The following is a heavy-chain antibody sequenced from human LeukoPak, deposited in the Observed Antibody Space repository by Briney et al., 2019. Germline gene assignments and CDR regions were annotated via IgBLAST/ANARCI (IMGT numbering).Heavy chain of an antibody. Sequence: GGSLRLSRAASGFTFDDYAMHWVRQAPGKGLEWVSLISGDGGSTYYADSVKGRFTISRDNSKNSLYLQMNSLRTEDTALYYCAKERHGENWFDPWGQGTLVTVSS. V-gene: IGHV3-43*02. CDR1: GFTFDDYA. J-gene: IGHJ5*02. CDR3: AKERHGENWFDP. CDR2: ISGDGGST. D-gene: IGHD4-17*01.